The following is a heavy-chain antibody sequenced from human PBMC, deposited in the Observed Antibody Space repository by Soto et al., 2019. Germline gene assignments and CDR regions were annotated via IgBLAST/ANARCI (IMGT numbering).Heavy chain of an antibody. CDR1: GGFVSSGNYY. CDR2: MSHSGGT. Sequence: QEQLQQWGAGLLKPSETLSLTCAVYGGFVSSGNYYWSWIRQPPGKGLEWIGEMSHSGGTHFNPSLKRRVTISVDTSKNQFSLKMSSGTAADTALYYCARVERGTATTVVDAFDIWGPGTMVTVSS. CDR3: ARVERGTATTVVDAFDI. D-gene: IGHD1-1*01. V-gene: IGHV4-34*01. J-gene: IGHJ3*02.